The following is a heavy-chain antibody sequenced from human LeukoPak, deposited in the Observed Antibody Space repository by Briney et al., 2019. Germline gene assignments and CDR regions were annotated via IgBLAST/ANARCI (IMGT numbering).Heavy chain of an antibody. CDR2: ISAYNGNS. D-gene: IGHD4-17*01. CDR3: AREGRTKVTPRPDGFDI. CDR1: GYTFTSYS. Sequence: GASVKVSCKASGYTFTSYSINWVRQAPGQGLEWMGWISAYNGNSHYTQKFQGRVTMTTDTSTSTAYMELRSLRSDDTAVYYCAREGRTKVTPRPDGFDIWGQGTMVTVSS. V-gene: IGHV1-18*01. J-gene: IGHJ3*02.